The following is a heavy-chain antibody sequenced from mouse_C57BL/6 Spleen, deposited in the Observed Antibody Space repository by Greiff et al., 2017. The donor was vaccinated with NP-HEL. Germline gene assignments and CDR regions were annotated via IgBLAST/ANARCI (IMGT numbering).Heavy chain of an antibody. CDR2: IYPGDGDT. Sequence: QVQLQQSGPELVKPGASVKISCKASGYAFSSSWMNWVKQRPGKGLEWIGRIYPGDGDTNYNGKFKGKATLTADKSSSTAYMQLSSLTSEDSAVYFCARQLLRDAMDYWGQGTSVTVSS. D-gene: IGHD1-1*01. CDR1: GYAFSSSW. V-gene: IGHV1-82*01. J-gene: IGHJ4*01. CDR3: ARQLLRDAMDY.